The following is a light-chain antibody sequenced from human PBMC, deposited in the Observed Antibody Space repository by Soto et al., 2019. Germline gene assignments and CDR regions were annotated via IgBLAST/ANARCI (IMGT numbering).Light chain of an antibody. CDR3: QQRSNWLS. Sequence: EIVLTQSPATLSLSPGERATLSCRASQSVSSYLAWYQQKPGQAPRLLIYDASNRATGIPARFSGSGSGTDFTLTISSQEPEDFAVYYCQQRSNWLSFGQGTKVEI. CDR2: DAS. CDR1: QSVSSY. J-gene: IGKJ1*01. V-gene: IGKV3-11*01.